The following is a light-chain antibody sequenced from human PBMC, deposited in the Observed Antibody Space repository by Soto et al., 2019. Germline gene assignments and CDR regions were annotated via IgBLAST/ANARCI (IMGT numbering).Light chain of an antibody. J-gene: IGKJ1*01. CDR2: WAS. V-gene: IGKV4-1*01. Sequence: DIVMTQSPDSLAVSLGERAAINCKSSVSVLYSSNNKNYLAWYQQKPGQPPRLLIYWASTRESGLPDRFSGSEYGTDFTLTISSLQAEDVAVYYGQQYYTTPRTFGQGTKVET. CDR3: QQYYTTPRT. CDR1: VSVLYSSNNKNY.